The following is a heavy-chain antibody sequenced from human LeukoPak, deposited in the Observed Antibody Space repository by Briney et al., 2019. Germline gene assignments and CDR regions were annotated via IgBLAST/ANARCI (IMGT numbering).Heavy chain of an antibody. CDR2: IYYNGNT. CDR3: ARGDFWSDIIYYYYYMDV. D-gene: IGHD3-3*01. V-gene: IGHV4-59*01. Sequence: SETLSLTCTVSGGSISNYYWSWIRQPPGKGLEWIGYIYYNGNTDYNPSLKSRVTISLDTSKNQFSLKLTSVTAADTAVYYCARGDFWSDIIYYYYYMDVWGKGTTVTVSS. J-gene: IGHJ6*03. CDR1: GGSISNYY.